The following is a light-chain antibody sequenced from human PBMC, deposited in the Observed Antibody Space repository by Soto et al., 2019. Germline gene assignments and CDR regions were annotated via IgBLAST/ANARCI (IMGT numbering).Light chain of an antibody. CDR3: QQYNNCLTWT. V-gene: IGKV3-15*01. Sequence: EIVMTQSPATLSVSPGERATLSCRASQSVSSNLAWYQHKPGQAPRLLIYGASTRATGIPARFSGSGSGTEFTLTISSLQSEDFAVYYCQQYNNCLTWTLGQGTKVDIK. CDR1: QSVSSN. J-gene: IGKJ1*01. CDR2: GAS.